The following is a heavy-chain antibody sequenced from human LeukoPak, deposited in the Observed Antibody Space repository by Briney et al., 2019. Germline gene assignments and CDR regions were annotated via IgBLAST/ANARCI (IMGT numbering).Heavy chain of an antibody. CDR3: ARVAGYSSFYYFQGMDV. CDR1: GGSFSGYY. J-gene: IGHJ6*02. Sequence: SETLSLTCAVYGGSFSGYYWNWIRQPPGKGLEWIGEINHSGSTNYNPSLKSRVTISVDTSKNQFSLKLSSVTAADTAVYYCARVAGYSSFYYFQGMDVWGQGTTVTVSS. CDR2: INHSGST. V-gene: IGHV4-34*01. D-gene: IGHD6-13*01.